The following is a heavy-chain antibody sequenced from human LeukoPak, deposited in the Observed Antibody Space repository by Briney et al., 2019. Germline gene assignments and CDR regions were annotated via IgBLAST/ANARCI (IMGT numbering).Heavy chain of an antibody. Sequence: GGSLRLSCAASGFTFSSYWMSWVRQAPGKGLEWVANIKQDGSEKYYVDSAKGRFTISRDNAKNSLYLQMNSLRAEDTAVYYCARVGVGARFDYWGQGTLVTVSS. CDR1: GFTFSSYW. CDR3: ARVGVGARFDY. D-gene: IGHD1-26*01. J-gene: IGHJ4*02. CDR2: IKQDGSEK. V-gene: IGHV3-7*01.